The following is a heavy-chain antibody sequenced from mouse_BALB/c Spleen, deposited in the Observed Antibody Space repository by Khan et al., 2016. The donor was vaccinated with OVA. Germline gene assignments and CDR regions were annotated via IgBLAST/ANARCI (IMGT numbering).Heavy chain of an antibody. CDR1: GFSFSSYT. Sequence: EVELVESGGGLVKPGGSLKLSCAASGFSFSSYTMSWVRQTPEKRLEWVATIRSCSTYTYYPASVTGRFTISRDNAKNTLFLQMSSLKSEDTAMYYCTRDGNYAHWYFDGGGAGTTVTVSS. CDR3: TRDGNYAHWYFDG. D-gene: IGHD2-1*01. J-gene: IGHJ1*01. V-gene: IGHV5-6-4*01. CDR2: IRSCSTYT.